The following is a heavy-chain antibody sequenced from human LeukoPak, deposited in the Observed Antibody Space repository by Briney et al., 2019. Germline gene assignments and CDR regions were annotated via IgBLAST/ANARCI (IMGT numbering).Heavy chain of an antibody. CDR2: IYYSGNT. V-gene: IGHV4-39*07. CDR1: GGSIISSSYY. Sequence: SETLSLTCTVSGGSIISSSYYWGWIRQPPGKGLEWIGSIYYSGNTDYNPSLKSRVTISVDTSKNQFSLKLSSVTAADTAVYYCARRRLNYYYMDVWGKGTTVTVSS. J-gene: IGHJ6*03. D-gene: IGHD3-16*01. CDR3: ARRRLNYYYMDV.